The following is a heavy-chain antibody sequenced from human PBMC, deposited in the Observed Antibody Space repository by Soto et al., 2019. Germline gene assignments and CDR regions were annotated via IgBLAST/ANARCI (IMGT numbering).Heavy chain of an antibody. J-gene: IGHJ4*02. CDR2: IYYSGST. D-gene: IGHD5-18*01. CDR3: ARRYGSCFDY. V-gene: IGHV4-59*08. Sequence: QVQLQESGPGLVKPSETLSLTCTVSGGSISSYYWSWIRQPPGKGLEWIGYIYYSGSTNYNPSLKIRVTISVVPSKNQVSRKLSSVTAADTAVYYCARRYGSCFDYWGQGTLVTVSS. CDR1: GGSISSYY.